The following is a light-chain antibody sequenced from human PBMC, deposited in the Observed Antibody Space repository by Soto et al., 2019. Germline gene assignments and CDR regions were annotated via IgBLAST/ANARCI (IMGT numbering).Light chain of an antibody. CDR2: GAS. J-gene: IGKJ1*01. V-gene: IGKV3-15*01. CDR1: QSVSSN. Sequence: EIVMTQSPATLSVSPGERATLCCRTSQSVSSNLAWYQQKPGQAPRLLIYGASTRATGIPARFSGSGSGTEFTLTISSLQSEDFAVYYCQQYNYWPRWAFGQGTKVDIK. CDR3: QQYNYWPRWA.